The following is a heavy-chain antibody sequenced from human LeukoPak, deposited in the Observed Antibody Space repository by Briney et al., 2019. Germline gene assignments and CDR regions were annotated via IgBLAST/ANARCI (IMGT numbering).Heavy chain of an antibody. CDR3: ARDKWLVRVIDY. Sequence: GGSLRLSCAASGFTFSSYSMNWVRQAPGKGLEWVSSISSSSSYIYYADSVKGRFTISRDNAKNSLYLQMNSLRAEDTAVYYCARDKWLVRVIDYWGQGTLVTVSS. CDR1: GFTFSSYS. J-gene: IGHJ4*02. V-gene: IGHV3-21*04. D-gene: IGHD6-19*01. CDR2: ISSSSSYI.